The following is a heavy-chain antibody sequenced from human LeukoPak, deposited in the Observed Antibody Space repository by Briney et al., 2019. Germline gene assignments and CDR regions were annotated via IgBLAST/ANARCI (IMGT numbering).Heavy chain of an antibody. CDR3: AKDNPIEQVPGLGPGY. D-gene: IGHD1-14*01. V-gene: IGHV3-66*01. CDR1: GFTVSNNF. J-gene: IGHJ4*02. Sequence: SGGSLRLSCAASGFTVSNNFMSWVRQAPGKGLQWVSVIYSDGSTYYADSVKGRFTISRDNSKNTLYLQMNSLRAEDTAVYFCAKDNPIEQVPGLGPGYWGQGTLVTVSS. CDR2: IYSDGST.